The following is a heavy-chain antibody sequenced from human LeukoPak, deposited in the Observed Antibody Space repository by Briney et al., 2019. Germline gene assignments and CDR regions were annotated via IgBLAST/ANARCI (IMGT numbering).Heavy chain of an antibody. D-gene: IGHD4-23*01. CDR1: GGSFSGYY. CDR2: INHSGST. V-gene: IGHV4-34*01. J-gene: IGHJ6*03. Sequence: SETLSLTYAVYGGSFSGYYWSWIRQPPGKGLEWIGEINHSGSTNYNPSLRSRVTISVDTSKNQFSLKLSSVTAADTAVYYCARGVVTPPIYYYYYMDVWGKGTTVTVSS. CDR3: ARGVVTPPIYYYYYMDV.